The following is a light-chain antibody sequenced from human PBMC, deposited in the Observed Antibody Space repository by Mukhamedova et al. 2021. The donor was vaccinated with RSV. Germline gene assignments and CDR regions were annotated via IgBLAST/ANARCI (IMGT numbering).Light chain of an antibody. CDR3: QSYDTSLSAYV. Sequence: VPDRFSGSKSGTSASLAITGLRAQDEADYYCQSYDTSLSAYVFGPGTKVTVL. J-gene: IGLJ1*01. V-gene: IGLV1-40*01.